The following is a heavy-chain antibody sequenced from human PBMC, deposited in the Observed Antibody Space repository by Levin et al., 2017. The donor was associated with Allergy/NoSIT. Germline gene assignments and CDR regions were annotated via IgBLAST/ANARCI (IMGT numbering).Heavy chain of an antibody. CDR2: ISYDGSNK. CDR1: GFTFSSYA. Sequence: GGSLRLSCAASGFTFSSYAMHWVRQAPGKGLEWVAVISYDGSNKYYADSVKGRFTISRDNSKNTLYLQMNSLRAEDTAVYYCAREGVSALFDYWGQGTLVTVSS. CDR3: AREGVSALFDY. J-gene: IGHJ4*02. D-gene: IGHD2-8*01. V-gene: IGHV3-30*04.